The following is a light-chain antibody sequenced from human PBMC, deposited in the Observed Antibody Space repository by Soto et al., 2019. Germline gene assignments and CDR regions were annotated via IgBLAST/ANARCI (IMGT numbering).Light chain of an antibody. CDR1: SSNIGNNA. J-gene: IGLJ2*01. V-gene: IGLV1-36*01. CDR2: YDD. Sequence: QPVLTQPPSVSEAPRQRVTISCSGSSSNIGNNAVNWYQQLPGKAPKLLIYYDDLLPSGVSDRFSGSKSGTSASLAISGLQSEDEADYYCAAWDDSLNAVVFGGGTKLTV. CDR3: AAWDDSLNAVV.